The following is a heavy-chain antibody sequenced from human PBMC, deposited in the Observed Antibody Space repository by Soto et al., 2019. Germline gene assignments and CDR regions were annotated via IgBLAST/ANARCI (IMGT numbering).Heavy chain of an antibody. CDR3: ARSPKSTIFGVVRKNWFDP. V-gene: IGHV4-59*01. CDR2: IYYSGST. D-gene: IGHD3-3*01. J-gene: IGHJ5*02. CDR1: GGSISSYY. Sequence: SETLSLTCTVSGGSISSYYWSWIRQPPEKGLEWIGYIYYSGSTNYNPSLKSRVTISVDTSKNQFSLKLSSVTAADTAVYYCARSPKSTIFGVVRKNWFDPWGQGTLVTVSS.